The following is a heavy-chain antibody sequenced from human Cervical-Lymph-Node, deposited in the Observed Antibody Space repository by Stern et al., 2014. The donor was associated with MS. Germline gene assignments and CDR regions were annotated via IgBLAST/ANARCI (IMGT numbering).Heavy chain of an antibody. CDR3: ARGKQWLYTTIPPFDY. CDR1: GGTFSSHA. J-gene: IGHJ4*02. V-gene: IGHV1-69*06. Sequence: VQLVQSGPEVKKPGSSVKVSCKASGGTFSSHAISWLRQAHGQGLEWVGGIIAIFGAPRYSQKCQGRVTIPADKSTNTAYMELTSLRSDDTAVFYCARGKQWLYTTIPPFDYWGQGTLVVVSS. CDR2: IIAIFGAP. D-gene: IGHD6-19*01.